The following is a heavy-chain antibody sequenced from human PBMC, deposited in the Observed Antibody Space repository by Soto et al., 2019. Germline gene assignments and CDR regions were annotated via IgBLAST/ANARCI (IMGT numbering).Heavy chain of an antibody. V-gene: IGHV3-48*02. CDR3: AREDILGARSFDY. Sequence: EVQLVESGGGLVQWGGSLRLSCAASGFTFSGYSVNWVRQAPGKGLEWVSYISGGSKTIYYADSVKGRFTVSRDNARNSQYLQMSSLRDEDTAVYYCAREDILGARSFDYWGQGTLVTVSS. D-gene: IGHD1-26*01. CDR2: ISGGSKTI. CDR1: GFTFSGYS. J-gene: IGHJ4*02.